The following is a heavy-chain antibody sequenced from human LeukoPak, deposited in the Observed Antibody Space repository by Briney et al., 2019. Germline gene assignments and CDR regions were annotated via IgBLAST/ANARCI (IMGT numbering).Heavy chain of an antibody. CDR2: INPSGGST. D-gene: IGHD6-13*01. J-gene: IGHJ4*02. Sequence: GASVKVSCKASGYTFTSYYMHWVRQAPGQGLEWMGIINPSGGSTSYAQKFQGRVTMTRDTSTSTVYMELSSLRSEDTAVYYCARDSGAAAGSELVFDYWGQGTLVTVSS. V-gene: IGHV1-46*01. CDR3: ARDSGAAAGSELVFDY. CDR1: GYTFTSYY.